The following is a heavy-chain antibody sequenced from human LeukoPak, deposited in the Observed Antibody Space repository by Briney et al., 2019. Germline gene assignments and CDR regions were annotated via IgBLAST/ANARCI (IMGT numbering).Heavy chain of an antibody. D-gene: IGHD3-22*01. Sequence: ASVKVSCKASGYTFTGYYMHWVRQAPGQGLEWMGWINPNSGGTNYAQKFQGRVTMTRDTSISTAYMELSRLRSDDTAVYYCARVPAYYYDSSGYYWGQGTLVTVSS. CDR2: INPNSGGT. CDR1: GYTFTGYY. CDR3: ARVPAYYYDSSGYY. V-gene: IGHV1-2*02. J-gene: IGHJ4*02.